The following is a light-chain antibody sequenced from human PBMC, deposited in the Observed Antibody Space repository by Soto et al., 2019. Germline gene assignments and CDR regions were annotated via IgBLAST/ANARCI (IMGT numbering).Light chain of an antibody. V-gene: IGKV3-11*01. CDR1: QSIGSY. CDR2: DAS. J-gene: IGKJ1*01. CDR3: QHYGSSPRT. Sequence: NVLTKSPAILSLSPGDRATLSCRASQSIGSYLAWYQQKPGQAPSLLIYDASNRATGIPARFSGSGSETEFTLTIDSLEPEDFAVYYCQHYGSSPRTFGQGTKVEIK.